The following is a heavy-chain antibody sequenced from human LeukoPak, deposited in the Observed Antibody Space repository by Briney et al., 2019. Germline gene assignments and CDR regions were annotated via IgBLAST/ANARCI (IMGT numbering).Heavy chain of an antibody. CDR1: GFTFSSYA. V-gene: IGHV3-23*01. J-gene: IGHJ6*02. CDR2: ISGSGGST. Sequence: GGSLRLSCAASGFTFSSYAMSWVRQAPGKGLEWVSAISGSGGSTYYADSVKGRFTISRDNSKNTLYLQMNSLRAEDTAVYYCAKADIVVVPAALNHYYYYGMDVWGQGTTVTVSS. D-gene: IGHD2-2*01. CDR3: AKADIVVVPAALNHYYYYGMDV.